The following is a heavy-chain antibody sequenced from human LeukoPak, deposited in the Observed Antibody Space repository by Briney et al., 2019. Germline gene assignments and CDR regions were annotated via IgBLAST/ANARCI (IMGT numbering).Heavy chain of an antibody. CDR1: GFTFSSYA. D-gene: IGHD7-27*01. V-gene: IGHV3-23*01. CDR2: ISAGSGST. CDR3: AKDVGNWGGYFDY. Sequence: PGGSLRLSCAASGFTFSSYAMTWVRQAPGKGLEWVSAISAGSGSTVYADPVKGRFTVSRDNSKNTLYLQMNSLRAEDTAVYFCAKDVGNWGGYFDYWGQGTLVTVSS. J-gene: IGHJ4*02.